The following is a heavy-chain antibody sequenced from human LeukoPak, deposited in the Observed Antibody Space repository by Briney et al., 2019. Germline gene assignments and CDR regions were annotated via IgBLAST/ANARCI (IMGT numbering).Heavy chain of an antibody. D-gene: IGHD5-12*01. CDR3: AKSPGGYSGPFGD. V-gene: IGHV3-48*03. J-gene: IGHJ4*02. Sequence: GGSLRLSCAASGFTFRSYEMIWVRQAPGKGLEWVSYISSSGSTIYYADSVKGRFTISRDNAKNSLYLQMNSLRVEDTAVYYCAKSPGGYSGPFGDWGQGTLVTVSS. CDR2: ISSSGSTI. CDR1: GFTFRSYE.